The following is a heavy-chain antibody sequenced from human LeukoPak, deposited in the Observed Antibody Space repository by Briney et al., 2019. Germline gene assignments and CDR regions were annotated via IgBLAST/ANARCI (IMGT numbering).Heavy chain of an antibody. CDR2: IYYSGST. Sequence: PSETLSLTCTVSGGSISSYYWSWIRQPPGKGLEWIGYIYYSGSTNYNPSLKSRVTISVDTSKNQFSLKLSSVTAADTAVYYCARTTMVRGTYYMGVWGKGTTVTVSS. V-gene: IGHV4-59*01. J-gene: IGHJ6*03. D-gene: IGHD3-10*01. CDR3: ARTTMVRGTYYMGV. CDR1: GGSISSYY.